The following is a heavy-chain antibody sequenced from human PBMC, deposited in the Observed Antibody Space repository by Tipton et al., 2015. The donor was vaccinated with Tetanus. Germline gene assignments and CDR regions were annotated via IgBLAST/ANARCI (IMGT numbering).Heavy chain of an antibody. CDR1: GFTFSTYW. CDR2: IKGDGTTP. Sequence: SLRLSCVASGFTFSTYWIHWVRQVPGKGLVWVSRIKGDGTTPDFADSVKGRFSISRDNAQNTLNLQMNSLRGEDTAVYYCARTYCSCYGMAVWGQGTTVIVS. D-gene: IGHD2-15*01. J-gene: IGHJ6*02. V-gene: IGHV3-74*01. CDR3: ARTYCSCYGMAV.